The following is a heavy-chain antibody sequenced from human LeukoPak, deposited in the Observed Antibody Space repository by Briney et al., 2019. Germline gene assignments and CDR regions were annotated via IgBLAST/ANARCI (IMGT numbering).Heavy chain of an antibody. Sequence: GGSLRLSCAASGFTVSSNYVTWVRQAPGKGLEWVSVIHTDETTYYADSVKGRFTISRDNSKNTVYLQMNSLRGEDTAMYYCAREPNAGGGNYRKYFDFWGQGTLVTVSS. CDR1: GFTVSSNY. D-gene: IGHD4-23*01. J-gene: IGHJ4*02. CDR3: AREPNAGGGNYRKYFDF. CDR2: IHTDETT. V-gene: IGHV3-53*01.